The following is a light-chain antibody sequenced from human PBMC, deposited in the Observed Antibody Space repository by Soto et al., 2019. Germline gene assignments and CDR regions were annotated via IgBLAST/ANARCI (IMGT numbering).Light chain of an antibody. J-gene: IGKJ1*01. V-gene: IGKV3-20*01. CDR1: QSITSSY. CDR2: GAS. CDR3: HQYGTSPST. Sequence: EIVLTQSPGTLSLSPGARATLSCRASQSITSSYLAWYQQKPGQAPRLLIYGASYRATGIPDRFSGSGSGTDFTLTINRLEPEDFAVYYCHQYGTSPSTFGQGTRVDIK.